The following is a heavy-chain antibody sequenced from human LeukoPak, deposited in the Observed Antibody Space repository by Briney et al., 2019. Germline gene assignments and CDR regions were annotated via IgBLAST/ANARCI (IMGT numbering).Heavy chain of an antibody. CDR3: AVLCLWNYSYYYGMDV. Sequence: GRSLRLSCAASGFTFSSYGMHWVRQAPGKGLEWVAVIWYDGSNKYYADSVKGRFTISRDNSKNTLYLQMNSLRAEDTAVYYCAVLCLWNYSYYYGMDVWGQGTTVTVSS. CDR1: GFTFSSYG. V-gene: IGHV3-33*01. J-gene: IGHJ6*02. D-gene: IGHD1-1*01. CDR2: IWYDGSNK.